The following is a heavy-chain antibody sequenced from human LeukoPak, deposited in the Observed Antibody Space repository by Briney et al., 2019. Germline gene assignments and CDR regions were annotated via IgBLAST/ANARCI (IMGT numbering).Heavy chain of an antibody. D-gene: IGHD6-19*01. Sequence: GGSLRLSCAASGFTFSSYGMHWVRQAPGKGLEWVAVISYDGSNKYYADSVKGRFTISRDNSKNTLYLQMNSLRAEDTAVYYCAKTGSIAVSLGYWGQGTLVTASS. CDR1: GFTFSSYG. J-gene: IGHJ4*02. CDR3: AKTGSIAVSLGY. V-gene: IGHV3-30*18. CDR2: ISYDGSNK.